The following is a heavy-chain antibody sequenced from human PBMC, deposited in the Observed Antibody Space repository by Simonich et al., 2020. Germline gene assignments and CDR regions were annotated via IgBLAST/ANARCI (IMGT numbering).Heavy chain of an antibody. CDR2: ISGRGAST. CDR3: ATYYFDY. V-gene: IGHV3-23*01. CDR1: GFTFSSFA. Sequence: EVQLLESGGGLVQPGGSLRLSCAASGFTFSSFAMSWVRQAPGKGLELGSAISGRGASTSYADSVKGRFTISRDNSKNTLYLQMNSLRAEDTAVYYCATYYFDYWGQGTLVTVSS. J-gene: IGHJ4*02.